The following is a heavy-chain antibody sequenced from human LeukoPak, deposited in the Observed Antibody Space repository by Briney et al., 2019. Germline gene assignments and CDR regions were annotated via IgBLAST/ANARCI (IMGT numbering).Heavy chain of an antibody. D-gene: IGHD5-18*01. CDR2: ISSSGSTI. CDR1: GFTFSSYE. Sequence: PGGSLRLSCAASGFTFSSYEMNWVRQAPGKGLEWVSCISSSGSTIYYADSVKGRFTISRDNAKNSLYLQMNSLRAEDTAVYYCARGEKQLWFMTSYGMGVWGQGTTVTVSS. J-gene: IGHJ6*02. V-gene: IGHV3-48*03. CDR3: ARGEKQLWFMTSYGMGV.